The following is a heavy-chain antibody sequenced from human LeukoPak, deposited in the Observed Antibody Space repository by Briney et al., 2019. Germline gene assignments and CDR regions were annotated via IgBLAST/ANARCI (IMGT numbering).Heavy chain of an antibody. J-gene: IGHJ4*02. Sequence: SETLSLTCAVSGGSISSNNWWSWVRQPPGKGLEWIGEIYHSGSTNYNPSHKSRVTISVDKSKNQFSLKLSSVTAADTAVYYCASASDTGGYCNLWGQGSLVTVSS. V-gene: IGHV4-4*02. CDR2: IYHSGST. D-gene: IGHD3-22*01. CDR1: GGSISSNNW. CDR3: ASASDTGGYCNL.